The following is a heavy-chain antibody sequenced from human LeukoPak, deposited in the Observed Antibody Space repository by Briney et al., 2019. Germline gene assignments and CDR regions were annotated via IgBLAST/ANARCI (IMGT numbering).Heavy chain of an antibody. CDR3: ARGYDILTGYSAFDI. Sequence: SETLSLTCAVYGGPFSGYYWSWIRQPPGKGLEWIGEINHSGSTNYNPSLKSRVTISVDTSKNQFSLKLSSVTAADTAVYYCARGYDILTGYSAFDIWGQGTMVTVSS. CDR1: GGPFSGYY. V-gene: IGHV4-34*01. CDR2: INHSGST. D-gene: IGHD3-9*01. J-gene: IGHJ3*02.